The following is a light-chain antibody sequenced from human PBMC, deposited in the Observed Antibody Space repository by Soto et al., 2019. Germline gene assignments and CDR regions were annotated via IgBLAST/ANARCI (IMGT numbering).Light chain of an antibody. CDR3: QQSNNWPST. Sequence: EIVMTQSPATLSVSPGERATLSCRASQTVSRNLAWYQQKPGQAPRLLIHSASTRATGVPARFSGSGSGTAFTLTVSSLQPEDFAVYFCQQSNNWPSTFGQGTRVE. CDR1: QTVSRN. CDR2: SAS. V-gene: IGKV3-15*01. J-gene: IGKJ1*01.